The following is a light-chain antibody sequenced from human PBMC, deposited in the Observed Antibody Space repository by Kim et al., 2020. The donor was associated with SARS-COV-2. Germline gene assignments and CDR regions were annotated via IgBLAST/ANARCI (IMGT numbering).Light chain of an antibody. CDR2: GAS. CDR1: QSIGSN. V-gene: IGKV3D-15*01. Sequence: EVVLTQSPATLSLSPGERATLSCRASQSIGSNLAWYQQKTGQPPSLLIYGASIRAPVIPARFSGSGSGTEFTLTISSMQSEDFAVYYCEKYKKCPLWTFGQGSKVDSK. J-gene: IGKJ1*01. CDR3: EKYKKCPLWT.